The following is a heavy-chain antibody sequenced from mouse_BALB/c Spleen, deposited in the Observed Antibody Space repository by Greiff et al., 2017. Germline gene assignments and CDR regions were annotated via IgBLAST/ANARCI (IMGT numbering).Heavy chain of an antibody. CDR3: ARGIPTVPYWYFDV. V-gene: IGHV1-54*01. CDR2: INPGSGGT. CDR1: GYAFTNYL. Sequence: QVQLKQSGAELVRPGTSVKVSCKASGYAFTNYLIEWVKQRPGQGLEWIGVINPGSGGTNYNEKFKGKATLTADKSSSTAYMQLSSLTSDDSAVYFCARGIPTVPYWYFDVWGAGTTVTVSS. J-gene: IGHJ1*01. D-gene: IGHD1-1*01.